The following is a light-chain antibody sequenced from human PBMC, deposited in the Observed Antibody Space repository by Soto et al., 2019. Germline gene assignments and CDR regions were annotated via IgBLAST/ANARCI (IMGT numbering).Light chain of an antibody. CDR1: QGIGDD. J-gene: IGKJ1*01. V-gene: IGKV1-17*01. Sequence: DIQMTQSPSSLSASVGDRVIITCRASQGIGDDLGWYQQKPGKAPKRLIYAASSLQSGVPSRFICSGSGTDFTLTISSLQPDDFASYYCLQHNTYPWTFGPGTKVEVK. CDR3: LQHNTYPWT. CDR2: AAS.